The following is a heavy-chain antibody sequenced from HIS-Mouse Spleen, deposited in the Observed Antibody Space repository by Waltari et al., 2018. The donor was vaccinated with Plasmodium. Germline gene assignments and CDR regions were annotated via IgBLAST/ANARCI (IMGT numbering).Heavy chain of an antibody. D-gene: IGHD6-6*01. CDR2: ISYSGST. Sequence: QVQLQESGPGLVKPSETLSLTCPVPGGSISSYYWRWTRQPPGKGLEWIAYISYSGSTNYNPSLKSRVTISVDTSKNQFSLKLSSVTAADTAVFYCARGGYSSSSYYFDYWGQGTLVTVSS. V-gene: IGHV4-59*01. J-gene: IGHJ4*02. CDR1: GGSISSYY. CDR3: ARGGYSSSSYYFDY.